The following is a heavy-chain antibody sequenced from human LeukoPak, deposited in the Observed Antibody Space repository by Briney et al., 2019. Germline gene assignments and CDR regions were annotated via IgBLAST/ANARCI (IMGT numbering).Heavy chain of an antibody. CDR1: GGTFSSYA. D-gene: IGHD4-11*01. J-gene: IGHJ3*02. CDR3: ALTATANDAFDI. Sequence: SVKVSCKASGGTFSSYAISWVRQAPGQGLEWMGGIIPIFGTANYAQKFQGRVTITADESTSTAYMELSSLRSEDTAVYYCALTATANDAFDIWGQGTMVTVSS. CDR2: IIPIFGTA. V-gene: IGHV1-69*01.